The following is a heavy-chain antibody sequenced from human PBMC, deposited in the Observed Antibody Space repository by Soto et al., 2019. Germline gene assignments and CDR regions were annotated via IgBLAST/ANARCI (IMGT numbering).Heavy chain of an antibody. CDR3: ARSSTGYCSGGSCYPWYYYYGMDV. J-gene: IGHJ6*02. CDR2: IIPIFGTA. V-gene: IGHV1-69*01. Sequence: QVQLVQSGAEVKKPGSSVKVSCKASGGTFSSYAISWVRQAPGQGLEWMGGIIPIFGTANYAQKFQGRVRITADESTSTAYMELSSLRSEDTAVYYCARSSTGYCSGGSCYPWYYYYGMDVWGQGTTVTVSS. CDR1: GGTFSSYA. D-gene: IGHD2-15*01.